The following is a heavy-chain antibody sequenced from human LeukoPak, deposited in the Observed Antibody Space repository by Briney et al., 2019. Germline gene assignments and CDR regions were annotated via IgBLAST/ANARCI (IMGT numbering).Heavy chain of an antibody. J-gene: IGHJ6*03. CDR3: ARAINYYYYMDV. CDR1: GGSISSHY. Sequence: SETLSLTCTVSGGSISSHYWSWIRQPPGKGLEWIGYIYYSGSTNYNPPLKSRVTISVDTSKNQFSLKLSSVTAADTAVYYCARAINYYYYMDVWGKGTTVTVSS. V-gene: IGHV4-59*11. CDR2: IYYSGST. D-gene: IGHD5-24*01.